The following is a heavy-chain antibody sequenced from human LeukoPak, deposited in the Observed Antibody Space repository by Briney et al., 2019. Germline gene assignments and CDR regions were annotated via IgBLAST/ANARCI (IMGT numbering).Heavy chain of an antibody. CDR2: ISWNSGSI. CDR3: AKVIHDYGDFDSPDAFDI. CDR1: GFTFDDYA. D-gene: IGHD4-17*01. J-gene: IGHJ3*02. Sequence: PGGSLRLSCAASGFTFDDYAMHWVRHAPGKGLEWVSGISWNSGSIGYADSVKGRFTISRDNAKNPLYLQMNSLRAEDTALYYCAKVIHDYGDFDSPDAFDIWGQGTMVTVSS. V-gene: IGHV3-9*01.